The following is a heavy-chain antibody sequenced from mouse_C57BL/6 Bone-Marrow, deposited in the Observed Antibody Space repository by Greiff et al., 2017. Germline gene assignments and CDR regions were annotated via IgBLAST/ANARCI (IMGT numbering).Heavy chain of an antibody. D-gene: IGHD1-1*01. V-gene: IGHV1-81*01. Sequence: VKLMESGAELARPGASVKLSCKASGYTFTSYGISWVKQRTGQGLEWIGEIYPRSGNTYYNEKFKGKATLTADKSSSTAYMELRSLTSEDSAVYFSAAIYYDGSSYYYAMDYWGQGTSVTVSA. CDR2: IYPRSGNT. J-gene: IGHJ4*01. CDR1: GYTFTSYG. CDR3: AAIYYDGSSYYYAMDY.